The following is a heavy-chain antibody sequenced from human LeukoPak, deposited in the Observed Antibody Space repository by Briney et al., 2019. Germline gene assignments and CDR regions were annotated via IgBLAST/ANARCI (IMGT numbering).Heavy chain of an antibody. CDR2: ISSSSSSI. CDR1: GFTFSSYS. V-gene: IGHV3-48*01. D-gene: IGHD6-19*01. CDR3: ARGNGKAVALQASILDY. Sequence: GGSLRLSCAASGFTFSSYSMNWVRQAPGKGLEWVSYISSSSSSIYYADSVKGRFTISRDNAKNSLYLQMNSLRAEDTAVYYCARGNGKAVALQASILDYWGQGTLVTVSS. J-gene: IGHJ4*02.